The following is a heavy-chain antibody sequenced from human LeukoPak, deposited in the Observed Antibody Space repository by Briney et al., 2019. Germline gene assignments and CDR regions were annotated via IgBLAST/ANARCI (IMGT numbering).Heavy chain of an antibody. D-gene: IGHD6-13*01. CDR3: ARRPGQQHYFDY. CDR2: IYYSGST. Sequence: PSETLSLTCTVSGVSISSYYWSWIRHPAGKGLEWIGYIYYSGSTNYNPSLKSRVTISVDTSKNQFSLKLSSVTAADTAVYYCARRPGQQHYFDYWGQGTLVTVSS. J-gene: IGHJ4*01. CDR1: GVSISSYY. V-gene: IGHV4-59*08.